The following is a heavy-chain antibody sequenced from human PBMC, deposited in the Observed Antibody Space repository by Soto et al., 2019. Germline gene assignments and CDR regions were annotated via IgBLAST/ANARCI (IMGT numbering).Heavy chain of an antibody. CDR1: GYTFTSYD. CDR3: ARGQDDLWSGESYYYYYMDV. CDR2: MNPNSGNT. V-gene: IGHV1-8*01. D-gene: IGHD3-3*01. J-gene: IGHJ6*03. Sequence: GASVKVSCKASGYTFTSYDINWVRQATGQGLEWMGWMNPNSGNTGYAQKFQGRVTMTRNTSISTAYMELSSLRSEDTAVYYCARGQDDLWSGESYYYYYMDVWGKGTTVTVSS.